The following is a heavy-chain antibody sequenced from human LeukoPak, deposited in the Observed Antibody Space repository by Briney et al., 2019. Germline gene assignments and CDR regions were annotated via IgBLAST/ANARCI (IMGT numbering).Heavy chain of an antibody. D-gene: IGHD2-15*01. V-gene: IGHV1-69*05. CDR1: GGTFSSYA. CDR3: ARAGIVVVVAAQPQSRWFDP. Sequence: SVKVSCKASGGTFSSYAISWVRQAPGQGLEWMGGIIPIFGTANYAQKFQGRVTITTDESTSTAYMELSSLRSEDTAVYYCARAGIVVVVAAQPQSRWFDPWGQGTLVTVSS. CDR2: IIPIFGTA. J-gene: IGHJ5*02.